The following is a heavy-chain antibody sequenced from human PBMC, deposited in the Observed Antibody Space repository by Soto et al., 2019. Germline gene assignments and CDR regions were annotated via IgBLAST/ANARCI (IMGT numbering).Heavy chain of an antibody. Sequence: QVQLVESGGGVVQPGRSLRLSCAASGFTFSSYGMHWVRQAPGKGLEWVAVIWNDGSEKYYEDSVKGRFTISRENSKSTLYLQMNSLRDEDTAVYYCAGDSLGRGYDLYYCGQGTLVTVSS. V-gene: IGHV3-33*01. CDR2: IWNDGSEK. D-gene: IGHD5-12*01. J-gene: IGHJ4*02. CDR3: AGDSLGRGYDLYY. CDR1: GFTFSSYG.